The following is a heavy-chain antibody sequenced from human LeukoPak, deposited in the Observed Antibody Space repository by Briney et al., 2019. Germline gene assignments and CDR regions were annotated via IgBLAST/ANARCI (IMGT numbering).Heavy chain of an antibody. CDR3: ARPPYYDILTGYNY. CDR2: INPNSGGT. CDR1: GYTFTGYY. J-gene: IGHJ4*02. V-gene: IGHV1-2*02. Sequence: GASVKVSCKASGYTFTGYYMHWVRQAPGQGLEWMGWINPNSGGTNYAQKFQGRVTMTRDTSISTAYVELSRLRSDDTAVYYCARPPYYDILTGYNYWGQGTLVTVSS. D-gene: IGHD3-9*01.